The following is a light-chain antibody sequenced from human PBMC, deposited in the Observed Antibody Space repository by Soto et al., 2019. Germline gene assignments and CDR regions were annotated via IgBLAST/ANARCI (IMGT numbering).Light chain of an antibody. Sequence: EIVLTQSPGTLSLSPGERATLSCKASQSISSAYLAWYQQKPGQAPRLLIYGASSRATGIPDRFTGSASGTDFTLTITRLEPEDFAVYYCQQYDRAPPFTFGQWTRLEIK. CDR1: QSISSAY. V-gene: IGKV3-20*01. CDR2: GAS. J-gene: IGKJ5*01. CDR3: QQYDRAPPFT.